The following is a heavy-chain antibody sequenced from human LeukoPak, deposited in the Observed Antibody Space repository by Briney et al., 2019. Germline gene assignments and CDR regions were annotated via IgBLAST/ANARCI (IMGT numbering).Heavy chain of an antibody. CDR2: FDYTGST. J-gene: IGHJ4*02. V-gene: IGHV4-39*01. Sequence: SETLSLTCSVSGGSTSSSRHYWGWLRQPPGEGLEWIGNFDYTGSTYYNPSLKGRVAIFVDTSKIQFSLRLTSVTAADTAVYYCARHLAGTRGSGAALFDYWGQGILVTVSS. D-gene: IGHD6-19*01. CDR1: GGSTSSSRHY. CDR3: ARHLAGTRGSGAALFDY.